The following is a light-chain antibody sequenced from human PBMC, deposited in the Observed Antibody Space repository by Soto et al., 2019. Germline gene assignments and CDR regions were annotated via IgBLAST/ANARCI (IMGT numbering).Light chain of an antibody. Sequence: EIVMTQSPATLSVSPGDRATLSCRASQSVSSNLGWYQQKPGQAPRLLIYGASTRASGIPARFSGSGSGTDFTLTISSLQSEDFALYLCQQDNSWPLTFGGGTRVEI. V-gene: IGKV3-15*01. CDR2: GAS. CDR1: QSVSSN. CDR3: QQDNSWPLT. J-gene: IGKJ4*01.